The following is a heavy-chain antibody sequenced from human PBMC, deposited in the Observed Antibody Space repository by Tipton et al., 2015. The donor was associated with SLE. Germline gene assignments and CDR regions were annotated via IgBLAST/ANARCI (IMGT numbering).Heavy chain of an antibody. CDR2: ISSSSSYI. J-gene: IGHJ5*02. V-gene: IGHV3-21*01. CDR1: GFTFSSYS. Sequence: SLRLSCAASGFTFSSYSMNWVRQAPGKGLEWVSSISSSSSYIYYADSVKGRFTISRDNAKNSLYLQMNSLRAEDTAVYYCARGHLLIVVVPAATRLGNWFDPWGQGTLVTVSS. D-gene: IGHD2-2*01. CDR3: ARGHLLIVVVPAATRLGNWFDP.